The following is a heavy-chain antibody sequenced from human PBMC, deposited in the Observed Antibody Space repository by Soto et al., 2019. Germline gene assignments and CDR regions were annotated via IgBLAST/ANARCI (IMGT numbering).Heavy chain of an antibody. V-gene: IGHV5-51*01. CDR1: GYSFTSYW. CDR2: IYPGDSDT. J-gene: IGHJ5*02. Sequence: PVESLTIFCQGSGYSFTSYWIVWVRQMPGKGLEWMGIIYPGDSDTRYSPSFQGQVTISADKSISTAYLQWSSLKASDTAMYYCARHPDSSSWYRGWFDPWGQGTMVTVSS. CDR3: ARHPDSSSWYRGWFDP. D-gene: IGHD6-13*01.